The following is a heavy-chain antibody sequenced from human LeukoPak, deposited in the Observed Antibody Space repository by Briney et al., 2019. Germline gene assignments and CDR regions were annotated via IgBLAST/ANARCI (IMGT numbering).Heavy chain of an antibody. J-gene: IGHJ4*02. V-gene: IGHV1-2*02. D-gene: IGHD5-18*01. CDR2: INPNSGGT. CDR1: EYTFTGYY. Sequence: ASVKVSCKASEYTFTGYYMHWVRQAPGQGLEWMGWINPNSGGTNYAQKFQGRVTMTGDTSISTAYMELSRLRSDDTAVYYCARDPGGYSYDFDYWGQGTLVTVSS. CDR3: ARDPGGYSYDFDY.